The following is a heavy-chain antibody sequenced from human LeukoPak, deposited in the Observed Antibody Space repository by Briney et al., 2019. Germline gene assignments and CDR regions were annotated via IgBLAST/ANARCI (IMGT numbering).Heavy chain of an antibody. CDR2: INAGTGDT. V-gene: IGHV1-3*01. J-gene: IGHJ3*02. D-gene: IGHD3-10*01. CDR3: TRDISTILLWVGEPLAFDN. CDR1: GYIFTGYA. Sequence: ASVKVSCKAYGYIFTGYAMHWVRQAPGQGLEWMGWINAGTGDTGYSPKFQGRVTITRGTSATTAYMLLSSLRSEDTAMYYCTRDISTILLWVGEPLAFDNRGQGTMVTVSS.